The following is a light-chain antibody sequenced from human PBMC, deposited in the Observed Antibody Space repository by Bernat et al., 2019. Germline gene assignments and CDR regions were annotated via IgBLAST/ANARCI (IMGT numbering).Light chain of an antibody. CDR1: SSDVGNYNF. J-gene: IGLJ3*02. CDR2: EAS. CDR3: SSYAGSRV. V-gene: IGLV2-23*01. Sequence: QSALTQPASVSGSPGQSITISCTGTSSDVGNYNFVSWYQQHPGKAPKLMIYEASKRPSGVSNRCSGSKSGNTATLRISGLQAEDEADYYCSSYAGSRVFGGGTKLTVL.